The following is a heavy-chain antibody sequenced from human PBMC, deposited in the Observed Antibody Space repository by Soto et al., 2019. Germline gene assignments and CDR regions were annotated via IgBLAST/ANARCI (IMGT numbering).Heavy chain of an antibody. D-gene: IGHD2-2*01. J-gene: IGHJ6*02. CDR3: AIYLKVGVTSAIDGMDF. Sequence: RGSVPVPFQASGCIFTRYGNRWVRQAPGQGLAWMGWIRAYDGNTNYAQKLQGRATLTTDTPSSTAYMELRSLRSDDTSVYYCAIYLKVGVTSAIDGMDFGGQGNTFT. CDR2: IRAYDGNT. V-gene: IGHV1-18*04. CDR1: GCIFTRYG.